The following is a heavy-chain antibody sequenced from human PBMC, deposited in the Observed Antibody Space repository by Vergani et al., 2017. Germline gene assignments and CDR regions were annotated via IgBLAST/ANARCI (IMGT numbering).Heavy chain of an antibody. D-gene: IGHD6-19*01. J-gene: IGHJ4*02. Sequence: VQLVESGGGVVQPGRSLRLSCAASGFTFSSYAMSWVRQAPGKGLEWVSAISGSGGSTYYADSVKGRFTISRDNSKNTLYLQMNSLRAEDTAVYYCANSIAVAVPSGRFDYWGQGTLVTVSS. CDR1: GFTFSSYA. CDR3: ANSIAVAVPSGRFDY. V-gene: IGHV3-23*04. CDR2: ISGSGGST.